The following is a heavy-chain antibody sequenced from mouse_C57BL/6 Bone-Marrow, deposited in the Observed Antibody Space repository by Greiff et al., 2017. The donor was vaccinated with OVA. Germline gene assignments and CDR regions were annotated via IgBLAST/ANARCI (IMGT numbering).Heavy chain of an antibody. D-gene: IGHD4-1*01. CDR3: ARDRNWDYFDY. V-gene: IGHV1-64*01. CDR1: GYTFTSYW. J-gene: IGHJ2*01. CDR2: IHPNSGST. Sequence: QVQLKQPGAELVKPGASVKLSCKASGYTFTSYWMHWVKQRPGQGLEWIGMIHPNSGSTNYKEKFKSKATLTVDKSSSTAYMQLSSLTSEDSAVYYCARDRNWDYFDYWGQGTTLTVSS.